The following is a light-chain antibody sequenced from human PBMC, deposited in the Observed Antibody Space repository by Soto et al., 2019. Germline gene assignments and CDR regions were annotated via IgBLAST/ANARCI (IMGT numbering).Light chain of an antibody. CDR3: QQYGSSPYT. J-gene: IGKJ2*01. CDR2: GAS. Sequence: EIVLTQSPGTLSLSPGERATLSFRASQSVSNNYLAWYQQKPGQAPRLLIYGASSRATGLPDRFSGSGSGTAFTLTISRLEPEDFAVYYCQQYGSSPYTFVQWTKLEIK. CDR1: QSVSNNY. V-gene: IGKV3-20*01.